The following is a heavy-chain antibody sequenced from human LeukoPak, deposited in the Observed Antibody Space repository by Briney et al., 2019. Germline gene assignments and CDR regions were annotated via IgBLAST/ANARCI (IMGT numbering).Heavy chain of an antibody. V-gene: IGHV1-18*01. CDR2: IHTYNGNT. J-gene: IGHJ5*02. Sequence: ASVKVSCKASGYTFTSYDITWVRQAHGQGLEWMGWIHTYNGNTNYAQKLQGRVTMTTDTSTSTAYMELRSLRSDDTAVYYCARDPRIPGIAGSGWFDPWGQGTPVTVSS. D-gene: IGHD6-13*01. CDR3: ARDPRIPGIAGSGWFDP. CDR1: GYTFTSYD.